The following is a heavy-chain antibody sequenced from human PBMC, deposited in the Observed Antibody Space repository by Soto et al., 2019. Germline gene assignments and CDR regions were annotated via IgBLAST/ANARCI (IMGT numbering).Heavy chain of an antibody. CDR2: IKTDGTAT. V-gene: IGHV3-74*03. D-gene: IGHD3-16*01. J-gene: IGHJ4*02. Sequence: EVQLVESGGGLVQPGGSLRLSCAASGFTFSSYWMHWVRQDPGKGLVWVSSIKTDGTATQYADSVKGGFTVSRDNAKNSLYLQMNSLRAADTAVYYCAKDLSWGQCDYWGQGTMVTVSS. CDR3: AKDLSWGQCDY. CDR1: GFTFSSYW.